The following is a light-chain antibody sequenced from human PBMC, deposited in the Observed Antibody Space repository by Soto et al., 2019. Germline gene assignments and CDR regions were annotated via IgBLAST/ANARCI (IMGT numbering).Light chain of an antibody. CDR3: QPYEKWTWT. J-gene: IGKJ1*01. V-gene: IGKV3-11*01. CDR1: ENINTY. Sequence: VVLTQSPATLSVSPGERATLSCRASENINTYLAWYQQKPGQAPKLLIYDASNRATGIPARFSASGSWTDFTLTISSLEPEDFAVYYFQPYEKWTWTFGLGTKVETK. CDR2: DAS.